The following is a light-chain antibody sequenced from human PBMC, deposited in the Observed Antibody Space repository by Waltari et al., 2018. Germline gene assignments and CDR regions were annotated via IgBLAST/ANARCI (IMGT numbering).Light chain of an antibody. Sequence: SPSSLSAFVGDRVTISCRASQGIRNSVDWFQQKPGKAPKALMYGASTLHSGVPSRFSGSGFGTDFTLTISGLQPEDLATYYCLQYDSYPRTFGQGTKVEIK. CDR1: QGIRNS. V-gene: IGKV1-16*01. J-gene: IGKJ1*01. CDR2: GAS. CDR3: LQYDSYPRT.